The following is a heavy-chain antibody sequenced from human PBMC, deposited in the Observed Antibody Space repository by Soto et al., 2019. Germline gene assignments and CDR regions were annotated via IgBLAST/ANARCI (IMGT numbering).Heavy chain of an antibody. CDR1: GFTFSSYS. J-gene: IGHJ5*02. CDR2: ISSSSSYI. Sequence: GGSLRLSCAASGFTFSSYSMNWVRQAPGKGLEWVSSISSSSSYIYYADSVKGRFTISRDNAKNSLYLQMNSLRAEDTAVYYCARAFGGVIVSWFDPWGQGTLVTVSS. CDR3: ARAFGGVIVSWFDP. V-gene: IGHV3-21*01. D-gene: IGHD3-16*02.